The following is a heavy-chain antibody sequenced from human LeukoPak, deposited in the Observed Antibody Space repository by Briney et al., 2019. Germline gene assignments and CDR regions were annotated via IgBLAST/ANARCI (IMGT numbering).Heavy chain of an antibody. D-gene: IGHD2-2*01. V-gene: IGHV1-2*02. J-gene: IGHJ3*02. CDR1: GYTFTNYG. CDR2: INPNSGGT. Sequence: ASVKVSCKASGYTFTNYGISWVRQAPGQGLEWMGWINPNSGGTNYAQKFQGRVTMTRDTAISTAYMELSRLRSDDTAVYYCATVVPAAIFAFDIWGQGTMVTVSS. CDR3: ATVVPAAIFAFDI.